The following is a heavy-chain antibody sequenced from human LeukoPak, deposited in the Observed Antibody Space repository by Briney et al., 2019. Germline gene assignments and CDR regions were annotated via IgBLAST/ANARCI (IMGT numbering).Heavy chain of an antibody. CDR3: ARGGSRSYTSSSLDY. CDR1: GGSITVYY. D-gene: IGHD6-6*01. CDR2: ISYSGST. Sequence: SETLSLTCSVSGGSITVYYWNWIRQSPGKGLEWIGSISYSGSTNYNPSLKSRVTISIDTSKNRFSLKVSSVIAADTAMYYCARGGSRSYTSSSLDYWGQGTLVTVSS. J-gene: IGHJ4*02. V-gene: IGHV4-59*12.